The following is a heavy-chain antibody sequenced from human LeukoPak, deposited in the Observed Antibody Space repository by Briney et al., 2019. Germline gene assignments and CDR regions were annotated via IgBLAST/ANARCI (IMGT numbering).Heavy chain of an antibody. CDR2: IIPILGIA. V-gene: IGHV1-69*04. CDR1: GGTFSSYA. CDR3: ATLDRLFGFIVGARA. D-gene: IGHD1-26*01. J-gene: IGHJ5*02. Sequence: GSSVKVSCKASGGTFSSYAISWVRQAPGQGLEWMGRIIPILGIANYAQKFQGRVTITADKSTSTAYMELSSLRSEDTAVYYCATLDRLFGFIVGARAWGQGTLVTVSS.